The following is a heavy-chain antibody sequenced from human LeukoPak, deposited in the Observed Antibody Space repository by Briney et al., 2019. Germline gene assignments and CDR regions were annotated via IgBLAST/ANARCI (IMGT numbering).Heavy chain of an antibody. CDR1: GYTFTGYY. Sequence: ASVKVSYKASGYTFTGYYMHWVRQAPGQGLEWMGWINPNSGGTNYAQKFQGRVTMTRDTSISTAYMELSRLRSDDTAVYYCARRKGTVTTARGSNFDYWGQGTLVTVSS. CDR2: INPNSGGT. CDR3: ARRKGTVTTARGSNFDY. J-gene: IGHJ4*02. D-gene: IGHD4-17*01. V-gene: IGHV1-2*02.